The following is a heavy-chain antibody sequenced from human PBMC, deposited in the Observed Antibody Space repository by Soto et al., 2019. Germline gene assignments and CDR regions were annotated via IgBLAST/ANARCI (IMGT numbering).Heavy chain of an antibody. CDR2: INHSGST. V-gene: IGHV4-34*01. J-gene: IGHJ5*02. Sequence: LQTLSLTYAVYGGSFSGYYWSWIRQPPGKGLEWIGEINHSGSTNYNPSLKSRVTISVDTSKNQFSLKLSSVTAADTAVYYCASRRRVAATPNWFDPWGQRTLVTVSS. D-gene: IGHD2-15*01. CDR3: ASRRRVAATPNWFDP. CDR1: GGSFSGYY.